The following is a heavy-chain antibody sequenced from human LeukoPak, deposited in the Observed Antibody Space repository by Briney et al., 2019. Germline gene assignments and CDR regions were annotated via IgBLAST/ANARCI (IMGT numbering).Heavy chain of an antibody. D-gene: IGHD2-2*01. CDR1: GYTFTSYG. V-gene: IGHV1-18*01. Sequence: ASVKVSCKASGYTFTSYGTSWVRQAPGQGLEWMGWISAYNGNTNYAQKLQGRVTMTTDTSTSTAYMELRSLRSDDTAVYYCARAGYCSSTSCPYNNWFDPWGQGTLVTVSS. CDR3: ARAGYCSSTSCPYNNWFDP. J-gene: IGHJ5*02. CDR2: ISAYNGNT.